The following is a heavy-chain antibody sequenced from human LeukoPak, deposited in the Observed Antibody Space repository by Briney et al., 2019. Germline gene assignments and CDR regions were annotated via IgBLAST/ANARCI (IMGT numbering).Heavy chain of an antibody. Sequence: AASVNISCSTSGYPFIDHYLHWVRQAPGQVPEWMGIVNPGGGATSYVEKFRGRVTMTRDTSTSTVYLVLHSLTVDDTAVYYCARTLYSNSPFDFWGRGTLLTVSS. D-gene: IGHD4-11*01. V-gene: IGHV1-46*01. CDR3: ARTLYSNSPFDF. CDR1: GYPFIDHY. CDR2: VNPGGGAT. J-gene: IGHJ4*02.